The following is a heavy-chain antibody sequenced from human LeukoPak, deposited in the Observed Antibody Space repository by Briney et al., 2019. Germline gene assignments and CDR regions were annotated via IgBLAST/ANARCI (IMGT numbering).Heavy chain of an antibody. Sequence: GGSLRLSCAASGFTFSSYSMNWVRQAPGRGLEWISYISSSGSTIYYADSVNGRFTISRDNAKNSLFLQMNSLRDEDTAVFYCARDHNWGLDYWGQGTLVTVSS. V-gene: IGHV3-48*02. D-gene: IGHD7-27*01. CDR3: ARDHNWGLDY. CDR1: GFTFSSYS. J-gene: IGHJ4*02. CDR2: ISSSGSTI.